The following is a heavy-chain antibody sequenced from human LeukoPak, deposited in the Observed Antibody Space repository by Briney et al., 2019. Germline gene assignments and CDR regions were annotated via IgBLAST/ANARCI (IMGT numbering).Heavy chain of an antibody. CDR1: GFTFSSYS. Sequence: GGSLRLSCAASGFTFSSYSMNWVRQAPGKGLEWVSSISSSSSYIYYADSVKGRFTISRDNAKNSLYLQMNSLRAEDTAVYYCAREVVAAATHWFDAWGQGTLVTVSS. CDR2: ISSSSSYI. D-gene: IGHD6-13*01. CDR3: AREVVAAATHWFDA. V-gene: IGHV3-21*01. J-gene: IGHJ5*02.